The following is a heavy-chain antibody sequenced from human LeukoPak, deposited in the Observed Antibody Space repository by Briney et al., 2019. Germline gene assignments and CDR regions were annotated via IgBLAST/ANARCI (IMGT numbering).Heavy chain of an antibody. Sequence: ASVKVSCTASGYTFTGHYMHWVRQAPGQGLEWMGWINPNSGGTKYAQRFQGRVTMTRDTSISTAYMELRGLRSDDTAVFYCARVNYCTKGVCHNFDYWGQGTLVTVSS. D-gene: IGHD2-8*01. CDR3: ARVNYCTKGVCHNFDY. CDR2: INPNSGGT. CDR1: GYTFTGHY. V-gene: IGHV1-2*02. J-gene: IGHJ4*02.